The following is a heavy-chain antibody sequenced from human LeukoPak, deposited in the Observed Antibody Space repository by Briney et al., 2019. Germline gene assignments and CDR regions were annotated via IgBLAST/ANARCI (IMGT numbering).Heavy chain of an antibody. CDR1: GASISSYY. Sequence: SETLSLTCTVSGASISSYYWSWIRQPPGKGLEWIGYIYYSGSTNYNPSLKSRVTISVDTSKNQFSLKLSSVTAADTAVYYCARVLVENKWGNFDYWGQGTLVTVSS. CDR2: IYYSGST. J-gene: IGHJ4*02. D-gene: IGHD2-8*01. V-gene: IGHV4-59*01. CDR3: ARVLVENKWGNFDY.